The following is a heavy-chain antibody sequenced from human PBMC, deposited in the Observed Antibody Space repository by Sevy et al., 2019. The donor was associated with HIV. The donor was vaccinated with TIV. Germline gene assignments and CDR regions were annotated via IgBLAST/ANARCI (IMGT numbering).Heavy chain of an antibody. CDR1: GFTFSSYS. D-gene: IGHD2-2*01. V-gene: IGHV3-9*01. J-gene: IGHJ3*02. CDR2: ISWNSGAI. CDR3: GRAQGYCVVNSCFGGSINAFDI. Sequence: GGSLRLSCAASGFTFSSYSMNWVRLVPGKGLEWVSGISWNSGAIGYADSVKGRFTISRDNAKNSLHLQMNSLRVEDTALYYCGRAQGYCVVNSCFGGSINAFDIWGQGTMVTVSS.